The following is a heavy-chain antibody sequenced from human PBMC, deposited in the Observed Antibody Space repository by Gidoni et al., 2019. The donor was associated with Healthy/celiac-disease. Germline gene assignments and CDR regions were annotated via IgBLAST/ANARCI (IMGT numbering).Heavy chain of an antibody. CDR3: ARDSRFCTSTTCYRWFDS. CDR2: IYSSGTT. Sequence: QVQLQESGPGLVKPSQTLSLTCTVSGDSIRSGSHYWNWIRQPAGKGLEWIGRIYSSGTTNHNPSLMSRVTISVDTSKNQFSLNLSSVTAADTAVYSCARDSRFCTSTTCYRWFDSWGQGTLVTVSS. V-gene: IGHV4-61*02. J-gene: IGHJ5*01. CDR1: GDSIRSGSHY. D-gene: IGHD2-2*01.